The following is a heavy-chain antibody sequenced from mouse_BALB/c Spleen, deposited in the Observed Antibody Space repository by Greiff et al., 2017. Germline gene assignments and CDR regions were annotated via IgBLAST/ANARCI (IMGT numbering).Heavy chain of an antibody. J-gene: IGHJ1*01. V-gene: IGHV5-17*02. CDR3: ASGAGYWYFDV. Sequence: EVQVVESGGGLVQPGGSRKLSCAASGFTFSSFGMHWVRQAPEKGLEWVAYISSGSSTIYYADTVKGRFTISRDNPKTTLFLQMTSLRSEDTAMYYCASGAGYWYFDVWGEGTTVTVSS. CDR1: GFTFSSFG. CDR2: ISSGSSTI.